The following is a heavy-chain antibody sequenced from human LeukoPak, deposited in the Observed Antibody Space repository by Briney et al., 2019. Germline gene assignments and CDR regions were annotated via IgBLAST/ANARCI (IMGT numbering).Heavy chain of an antibody. J-gene: IGHJ4*02. Sequence: AGGSLRLSCAASGFIFSTYWMHWVRQAPGKGLMWISRIKSDGSSATYADSVKGRFTISRDNAKNTLYLQMNSLRAEDTAVYYCARGGGSTYGFFSSPDYWGQGTQVTVSS. CDR2: IKSDGSSA. CDR1: GFIFSTYW. D-gene: IGHD5-18*01. CDR3: ARGGGSTYGFFSSPDY. V-gene: IGHV3-74*01.